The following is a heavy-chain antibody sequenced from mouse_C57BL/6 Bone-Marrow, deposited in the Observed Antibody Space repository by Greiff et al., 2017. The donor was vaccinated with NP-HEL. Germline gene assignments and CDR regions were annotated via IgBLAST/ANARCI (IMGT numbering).Heavy chain of an antibody. CDR2: INPYNGGT. J-gene: IGHJ2*01. V-gene: IGHV1-19*01. Sequence: EVQLVESGPVLVKPGASVKMSCKASGYTFTDYYMNWVKQSHGKSLEWIGVINPYNGGTSYNQKFKGKATLTVDKSSSTAYMELNSLTSEDSAVYYCAKGDGYYGDYWGQGTTLTVSS. D-gene: IGHD2-3*01. CDR3: AKGDGYYGDY. CDR1: GYTFTDYY.